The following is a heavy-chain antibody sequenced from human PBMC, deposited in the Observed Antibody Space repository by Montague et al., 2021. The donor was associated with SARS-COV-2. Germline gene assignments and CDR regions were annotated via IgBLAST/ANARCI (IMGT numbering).Heavy chain of an antibody. D-gene: IGHD3-22*01. V-gene: IGHV4-30-4*01. CDR3: ARVRGITMIVVVIAGAFDI. CDR2: IYYSGGT. J-gene: IGHJ3*02. CDR1: GGSISSGDYY. Sequence: TLSLTCTVSGGSISSGDYYWSWIRQPPGKGLEWIGYIYYSGGTYYNPSLKSRVTISVDTSKNQFSLKLSPVTAADTAVYYCARVRGITMIVVVIAGAFDIWGQGTMVTVSS.